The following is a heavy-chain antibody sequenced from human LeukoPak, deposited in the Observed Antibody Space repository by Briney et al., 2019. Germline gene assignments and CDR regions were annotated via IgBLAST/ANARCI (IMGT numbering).Heavy chain of an antibody. J-gene: IGHJ4*02. Sequence: GGSLRLSCAASGFTVSSNYMSWVRQAPGKGLEWVSVIYSGGSTYHADSVKGRFTISRDNSKNTLYLQMNSLRAEDTAVYYCARGPKMDTALVTSDYWGQGTLVTVSS. CDR3: ARGPKMDTALVTSDY. CDR2: IYSGGST. CDR1: GFTVSSNY. V-gene: IGHV3-53*01. D-gene: IGHD5-18*01.